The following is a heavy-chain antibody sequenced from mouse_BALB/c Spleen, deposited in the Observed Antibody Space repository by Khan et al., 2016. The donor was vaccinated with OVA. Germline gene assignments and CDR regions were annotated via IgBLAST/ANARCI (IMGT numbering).Heavy chain of an antibody. CDR2: ISYSGST. J-gene: IGHJ4*01. Sequence: VQLQQSGPGLVKPSQSLSLTCTVTGYSITSDYAWNWIRQFPGNKLEWMGYISYSGSTNYNPSLKSRISITRDTSKNQFFLQLNSVTTEDTATYYCARDGSRYNYAMDDWGQGTSVTVSS. CDR3: ARDGSRYNYAMDD. CDR1: GYSITSDYA. D-gene: IGHD2-3*01. V-gene: IGHV3-2*02.